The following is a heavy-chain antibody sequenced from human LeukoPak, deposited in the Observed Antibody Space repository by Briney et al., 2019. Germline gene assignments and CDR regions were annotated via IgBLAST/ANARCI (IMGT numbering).Heavy chain of an antibody. Sequence: GASVKVSCKASGGTFSSYAISWVRQAPGQGLEWMGGIIPIFGTANYAQKFQGRVTITADESTSTAYMELSSLRSEDTAVYYCASEVRLLAGVEYWGQGTLVTVSS. CDR2: IIPIFGTA. V-gene: IGHV1-69*13. J-gene: IGHJ4*02. CDR3: ASEVRLLAGVEY. CDR1: GGTFSSYA. D-gene: IGHD3-10*01.